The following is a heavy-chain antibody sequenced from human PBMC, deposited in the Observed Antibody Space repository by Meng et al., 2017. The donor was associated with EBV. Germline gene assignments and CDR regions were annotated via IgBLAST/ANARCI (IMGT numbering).Heavy chain of an antibody. V-gene: IGHV4-39*01. D-gene: IGHD6-19*01. Sequence: QLQLRESGPGQVKPSETLSLTCPVFGASISSFYYWGWIRQPAGRGLEWIGSVHYTGSTYYSPSLESRVTVSVDTSKNQFSLRLTSVTAADTAVYYCARPFPSWQSPRLDPFGAWGQGTLVTVAS. CDR2: VHYTGST. CDR1: GASISSFYY. J-gene: IGHJ5*02. CDR3: ARPFPSWQSPRLDPFGA.